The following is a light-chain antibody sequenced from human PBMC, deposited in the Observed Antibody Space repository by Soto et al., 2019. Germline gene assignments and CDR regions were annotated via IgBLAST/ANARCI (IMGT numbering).Light chain of an antibody. CDR1: QSVSSY. J-gene: IGKJ1*01. V-gene: IGKV3-11*01. CDR3: QHRSDRPPT. CDR2: DAT. Sequence: EIVLTQSPVTLSLSPGERATLSCRASQSVSSYLAWYQQKPGQPPRLLIYDATNRATGIPARFSGSGSGTDFTLTISSLEPEDFAIYYCQHRSDRPPTFGQGTQVEIK.